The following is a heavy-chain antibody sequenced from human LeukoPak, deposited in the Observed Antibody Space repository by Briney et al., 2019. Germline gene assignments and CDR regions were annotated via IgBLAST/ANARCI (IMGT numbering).Heavy chain of an antibody. CDR2: MRNDGSDK. V-gene: IGHV3-30*02. J-gene: IGHJ4*02. CDR1: RFTLSRYG. Sequence: PGGSLRLSCAASRFTLSRYGMHWVREAPGKGLERVAFMRNDGSDKFFTDSVKGRFTISKDNAKNTLYLQMNSLRTQDTAVYYCAKDLFGDYSWGSFRSIDFWGQGALVIVSS. CDR3: AKDLFGDYSWGSFRSIDF. D-gene: IGHD3-16*02.